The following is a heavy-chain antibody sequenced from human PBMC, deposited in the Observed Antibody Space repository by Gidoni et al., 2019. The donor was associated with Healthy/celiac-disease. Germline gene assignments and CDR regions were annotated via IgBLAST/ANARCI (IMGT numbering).Heavy chain of an antibody. CDR1: GGSISSSSYY. J-gene: IGHJ4*02. V-gene: IGHV4-39*01. Sequence: QLQLQESGPGLVKPSETLSLTCTVSGGSISSSSYYLGWIRQPPGKGLEWIGSIYYSGSPYYNPSLKSRVTISVDTSKNQFSLKLSSVTAADTAVYYCARRAVSLSIVGEYWPFDYWGQGTLVTVSS. CDR2: IYYSGSP. CDR3: ARRAVSLSIVGEYWPFDY. D-gene: IGHD1-26*01.